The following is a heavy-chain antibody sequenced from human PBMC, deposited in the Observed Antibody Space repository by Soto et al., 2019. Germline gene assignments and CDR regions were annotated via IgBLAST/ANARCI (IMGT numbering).Heavy chain of an antibody. V-gene: IGHV3-30*18. CDR2: ISYDGSNK. Sequence: GGSLRLSCAASGFTFSSYGMHWVRQAPGKGLEWVAVISYDGSNKYYADSVKGRSTISRDNSKNMLYLQMNSLRVEDTAVYYCAKVPIYYDSSGYGYYFDYWGQGTLVTVSS. CDR1: GFTFSSYG. CDR3: AKVPIYYDSSGYGYYFDY. J-gene: IGHJ4*02. D-gene: IGHD3-22*01.